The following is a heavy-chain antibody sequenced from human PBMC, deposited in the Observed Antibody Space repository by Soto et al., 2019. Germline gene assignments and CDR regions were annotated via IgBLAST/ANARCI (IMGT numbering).Heavy chain of an antibody. CDR1: GYTFTGYD. Sequence: AVKVSCNAAGYTFTGYDINWVLQATGQGLEWMGWISAYNGNTNYEQKLQGRVKMTTDTSTSTAYMELRSLRADDTAVHYCARVEYRGYDTDLDYWGQGTLVTVSS. CDR3: ARVEYRGYDTDLDY. CDR2: ISAYNGNT. J-gene: IGHJ4*02. D-gene: IGHD5-12*01. V-gene: IGHV1-18*04.